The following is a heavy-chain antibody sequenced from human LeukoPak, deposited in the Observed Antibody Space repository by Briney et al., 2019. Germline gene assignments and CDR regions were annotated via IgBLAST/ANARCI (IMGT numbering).Heavy chain of an antibody. CDR1: GFTFSSYS. CDR3: ARDRPRWFGKRYYYDSSGQMS. J-gene: IGHJ5*02. V-gene: IGHV3-20*04. D-gene: IGHD3-22*01. Sequence: PGGSLRLSCAASGFTFSSYSMNWVRQAPGKGLEWVSGINWNGGSTGYADSVKGRFSISRDNAKNSLYLQMNSLRAEDTALYYCARDRPRWFGKRYYYDSSGQMSWGQGTLVTVSS. CDR2: INWNGGST.